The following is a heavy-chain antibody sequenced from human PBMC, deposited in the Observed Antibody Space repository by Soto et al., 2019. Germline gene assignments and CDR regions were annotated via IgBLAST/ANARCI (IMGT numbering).Heavy chain of an antibody. D-gene: IGHD6-13*01. CDR1: GYTFTSYG. J-gene: IGHJ4*02. V-gene: IGHV1-18*01. CDR3: ASWGGIASPAYDGSLAPYDY. Sequence: GASVKVSCKASGYTFTSYGISWVRQAPGQGLEWMGWISAYNGNTKYAQKLQGRVTISRDNSKNTLFLQVNSLSEEDTAVYYCASWGGIASPAYDGSLAPYDYWGQGTLVTVSS. CDR2: ISAYNGNT.